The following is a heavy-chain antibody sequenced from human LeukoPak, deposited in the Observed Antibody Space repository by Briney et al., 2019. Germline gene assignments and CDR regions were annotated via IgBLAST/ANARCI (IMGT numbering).Heavy chain of an antibody. CDR1: GYTFTSYD. J-gene: IGHJ5*02. Sequence: GASVKVSCKASGYTFTSYDINWVRQATGQGLEWMGWMNPNSGNTGYAQKFQGRVTMTRNTSISTAYMELSSLRSEDTAVYYCARAGTYYYDSSGFWFDPWGQGTLVTVSS. D-gene: IGHD3-22*01. CDR3: ARAGTYYYDSSGFWFDP. CDR2: MNPNSGNT. V-gene: IGHV1-8*01.